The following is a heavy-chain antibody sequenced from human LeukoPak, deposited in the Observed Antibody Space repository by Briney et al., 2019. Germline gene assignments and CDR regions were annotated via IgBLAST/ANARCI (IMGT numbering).Heavy chain of an antibody. V-gene: IGHV1-69*04. CDR2: IIPILGIA. Sequence: EASVKVSCKASGGTFSSYAISWVRQAPGQGLEWMGRIIPILGIANYAQKFQGRVTITADKSTSTAYMELSSLRSEDTAVYYCATGRWLQSEGAFDIWGQGTMVTVSS. J-gene: IGHJ3*02. CDR1: GGTFSSYA. CDR3: ATGRWLQSEGAFDI. D-gene: IGHD5-24*01.